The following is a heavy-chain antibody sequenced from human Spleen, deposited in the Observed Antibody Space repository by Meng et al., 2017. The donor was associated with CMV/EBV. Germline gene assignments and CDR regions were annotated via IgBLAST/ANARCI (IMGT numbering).Heavy chain of an antibody. J-gene: IGHJ6*02. CDR3: AREGGNYAQGMDV. CDR2: IYYSGST. V-gene: IGHV4-39*07. Sequence: SETLSLTCTVSGGSISSSSYYWGWIRQPPGKGLEWIGSIYYSGSTYYNPSLKSRVNISVDTSKNQFSLKLSSVTAADTAVYYCAREGGNYAQGMDVWGQGTTVTVSS. CDR1: GGSISSSSYY. D-gene: IGHD4-23*01.